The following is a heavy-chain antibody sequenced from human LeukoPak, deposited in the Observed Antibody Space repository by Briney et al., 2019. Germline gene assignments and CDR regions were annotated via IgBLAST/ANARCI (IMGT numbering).Heavy chain of an antibody. CDR1: GLTVSGNF. V-gene: IGHV3-53*01. CDR2: IYSGGST. J-gene: IGHJ4*02. Sequence: GGSLRLSCAASGLTVSGNFMSWVRQAPGKGPEWVSVIYSGGSTYYADSVKGRFTISRDNSKNTLYLQMNSLRAEDTAVYYCAKEYYDILTGYSDYWGQGTLVTVSS. CDR3: AKEYYDILTGYSDY. D-gene: IGHD3-9*01.